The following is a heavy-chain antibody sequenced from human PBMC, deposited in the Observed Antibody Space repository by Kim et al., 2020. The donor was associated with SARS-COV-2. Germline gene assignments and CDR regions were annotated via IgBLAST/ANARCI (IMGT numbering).Heavy chain of an antibody. D-gene: IGHD3-22*01. CDR2: IIPIFGTA. V-gene: IGHV1-69*13. CDR3: ARVGDSSGYFDY. CDR1: GGTFSSYA. Sequence: SVKVSCKASGGTFSSYAISWVRQAPGQGLEWMGGIIPIFGTANYAQKFQGRVTITADESTSTAYMELSSLRSEDTAVYYCARVGDSSGYFDYWGQGTLVTVSS. J-gene: IGHJ4*02.